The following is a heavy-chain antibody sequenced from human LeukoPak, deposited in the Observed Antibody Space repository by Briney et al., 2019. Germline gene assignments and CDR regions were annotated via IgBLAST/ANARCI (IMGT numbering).Heavy chain of an antibody. V-gene: IGHV3-21*01. CDR3: VKVDT. CDR1: GFTFSSYS. D-gene: IGHD5-18*01. Sequence: PGGSLRLSCAAYGFTFSSYSMNWVRQAPGKGLEWVSFISTSSSYIYYADSVKGRFTISRDKSKNTLYLQMDSLSAEDTAVYYCVKVDTWGQGTLVTVSS. CDR2: ISTSSSYI. J-gene: IGHJ4*02.